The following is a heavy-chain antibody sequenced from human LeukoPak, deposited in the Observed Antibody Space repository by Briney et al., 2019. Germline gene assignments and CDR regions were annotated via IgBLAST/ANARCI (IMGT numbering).Heavy chain of an antibody. CDR1: GFTFSSCA. Sequence: RGSLRHSCAASGFTFSSCAMSWVRQAPGKGLEWVSGIISTGGSTYYADSVKGRFTISRDNSKSTLSLQMDSLRAEDTAVYYCAKGYSSGWRTYFDYWGQGTLVTVSS. V-gene: IGHV3-23*01. CDR3: AKGYSSGWRTYFDY. CDR2: IISTGGST. J-gene: IGHJ4*02. D-gene: IGHD6-19*01.